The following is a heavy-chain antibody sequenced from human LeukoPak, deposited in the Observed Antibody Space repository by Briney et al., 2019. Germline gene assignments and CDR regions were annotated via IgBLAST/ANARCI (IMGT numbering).Heavy chain of an antibody. CDR3: VRQYNSSWLQFFDY. J-gene: IGHJ4*02. D-gene: IGHD6-13*01. Sequence: GGSLRLSCAAPGFIFSSYWMSWVRQAPGKGLEWVANIKQDGSEKYYVDSVKGRFTISRDNAKNSLYLQMNSLRAEDTAVYYCVRQYNSSWLQFFDYWGQGTLVTVSS. CDR1: GFIFSSYW. CDR2: IKQDGSEK. V-gene: IGHV3-7*04.